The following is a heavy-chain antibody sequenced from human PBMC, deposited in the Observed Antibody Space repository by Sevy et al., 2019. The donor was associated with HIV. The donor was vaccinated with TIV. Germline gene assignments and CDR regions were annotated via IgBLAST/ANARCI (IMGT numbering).Heavy chain of an antibody. D-gene: IGHD3-3*01. V-gene: IGHV3-30-3*01. CDR3: ASLSGITIFGVVWARQYYYYMDV. CDR2: ISYDGSNK. J-gene: IGHJ6*03. CDR1: GFTFSSYA. Sequence: GGSLRLSCAASGFTFSSYAMHWVRQAPGKGLEWVAVISYDGSNKYYADSVKGRFTISRDNSKNTLYLQMNSLRAEDTAGYYCASLSGITIFGVVWARQYYYYMDVWGKGTTVTVSS.